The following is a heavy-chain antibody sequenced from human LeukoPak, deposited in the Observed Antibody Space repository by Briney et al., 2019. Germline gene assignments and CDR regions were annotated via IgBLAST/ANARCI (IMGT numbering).Heavy chain of an antibody. V-gene: IGHV3-9*01. CDR3: AKAHANGWLEP. CDR2: ISWNSGSI. J-gene: IGHJ5*02. Sequence: SLRLSCAASGFTFDDYAMHWVRQAPGKGLEWVSGISWNSGSIGYADSVKGRFTISRDNAKNSLYLQMNSLRAEDTALYYCAKAHANGWLEPWGQGTLVTVSS. D-gene: IGHD1-1*01. CDR1: GFTFDDYA.